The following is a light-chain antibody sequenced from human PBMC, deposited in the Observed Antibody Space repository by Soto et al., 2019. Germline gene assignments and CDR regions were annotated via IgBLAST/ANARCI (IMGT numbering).Light chain of an antibody. CDR2: EVT. CDR1: SSDVGYYDY. CDR3: SSYAGSNNFV. J-gene: IGLJ1*01. V-gene: IGLV2-8*01. Sequence: QSALTQPPSASGFPGQSVTISCTGTSSDVGYYDYVSWYQQHPGKAPKLVIYEVTKRPSGVPDRVSASKSGNTASLTVSGLRAEDEADHYCSSYAGSNNFVFGSGTKGTVL.